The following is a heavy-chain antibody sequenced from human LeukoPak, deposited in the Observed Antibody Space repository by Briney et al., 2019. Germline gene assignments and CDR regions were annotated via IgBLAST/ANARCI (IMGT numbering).Heavy chain of an antibody. CDR1: GFTFSSQN. Sequence: GGSLRLSCAASGFTFSSQNMNWARQAPGKGLEWVAYISTSGDSTKCADSVEGRFTISRDNAENSLYLLVNSLRVEDTAVYYCVKNGWLDYWGQGILVTVSS. V-gene: IGHV3-21*03. D-gene: IGHD6-19*01. CDR3: VKNGWLDY. J-gene: IGHJ4*02. CDR2: ISTSGDST.